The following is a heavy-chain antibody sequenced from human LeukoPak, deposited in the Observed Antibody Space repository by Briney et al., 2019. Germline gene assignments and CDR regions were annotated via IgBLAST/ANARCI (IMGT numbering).Heavy chain of an antibody. J-gene: IGHJ4*02. CDR1: GFTFSDSI. D-gene: IGHD3-10*01. CDR3: VKFAGSGVY. Sequence: AGGSLRLSCAASGFTFSDSIMHWVRQASGKGLEWLGRIRSKADSDATTYAASVKGRFTISRDDSKNTAFLQMNSLKTEDTAIYYCVKFAGSGVYWGQGSLVTVSS. CDR2: IRSKADSDAT. V-gene: IGHV3-73*01.